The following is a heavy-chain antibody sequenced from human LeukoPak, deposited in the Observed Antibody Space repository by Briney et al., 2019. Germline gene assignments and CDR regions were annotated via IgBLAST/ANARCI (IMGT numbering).Heavy chain of an antibody. CDR2: NYWNSGRT. CDR3: GKDMSPGGLDN. CDR1: GFTFTTYW. V-gene: IGHV3-9*01. Sequence: GGSLRLSCAASGFTFTTYWMTWVRQAPGKGLEWVSGNYWNSGRTGYADSVKGRFTISRDNAKNSLYLQMNSLRAEDTALYYCGKDMSPGGLDNWGQGTLVTVSS. D-gene: IGHD3-10*01. J-gene: IGHJ4*02.